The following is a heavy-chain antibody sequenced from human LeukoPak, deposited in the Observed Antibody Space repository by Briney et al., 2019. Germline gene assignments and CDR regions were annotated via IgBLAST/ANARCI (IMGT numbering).Heavy chain of an antibody. J-gene: IGHJ4*02. D-gene: IGHD3-9*01. Sequence: PGGSLRLSCAASGFTFDDYAMHWVRQAPGKGLEWVSGISWNSGSIGYADSVKGRFTISRDNAKNSLYLQMNGLRAEDTALYYCAKVVTGYSYEYYFDYWGQGTLVTVSS. V-gene: IGHV3-9*01. CDR2: ISWNSGSI. CDR1: GFTFDDYA. CDR3: AKVVTGYSYEYYFDY.